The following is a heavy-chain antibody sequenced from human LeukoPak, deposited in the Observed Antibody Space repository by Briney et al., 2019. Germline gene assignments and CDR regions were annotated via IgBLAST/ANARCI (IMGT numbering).Heavy chain of an antibody. Sequence: TSETLSLTCTVPGGSISSYYWSWIRQPPGKGLEWIGYIYYSGSTNYNPSLKSRVTISVDTSKNQFSLKLSSVTAADTAVYYCARHLNYGGMDVWGQGTTVTVSS. J-gene: IGHJ6*02. V-gene: IGHV4-59*08. D-gene: IGHD3-10*01. CDR3: ARHLNYGGMDV. CDR1: GGSISSYY. CDR2: IYYSGST.